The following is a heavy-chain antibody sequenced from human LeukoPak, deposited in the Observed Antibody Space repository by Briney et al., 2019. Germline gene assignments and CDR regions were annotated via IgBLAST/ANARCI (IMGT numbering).Heavy chain of an antibody. J-gene: IGHJ4*02. CDR2: INPNSGGT. CDR1: GYTFTGYY. CDR3: ARDLDYYDSSGYYY. V-gene: IGHV1-2*02. D-gene: IGHD3-22*01. Sequence: AASVKVSCKASGYTFTGYYMHWVRQAPGQGLEWMGWINPNSGGTNYAQKFQGRVTMTRDTSISTAYMELSRLRAEDTAVYYCARDLDYYDSSGYYYWGQGTLVTVSS.